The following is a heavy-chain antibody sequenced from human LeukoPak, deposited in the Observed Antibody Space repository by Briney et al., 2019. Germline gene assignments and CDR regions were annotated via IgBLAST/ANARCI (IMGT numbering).Heavy chain of an antibody. D-gene: IGHD6-13*01. V-gene: IGHV3-23*01. Sequence: QPGGSLRLSCAASGFTFSSYAMSWVRQAPGKGLEWVSAISGSGGSTYYADSVKGRFTIFRDNSKNTLYLQMNSLRAEDTAVYYCASRSGYSSSWYDYWGQGTLVTVSS. CDR2: ISGSGGST. CDR1: GFTFSSYA. CDR3: ASRSGYSSSWYDY. J-gene: IGHJ4*02.